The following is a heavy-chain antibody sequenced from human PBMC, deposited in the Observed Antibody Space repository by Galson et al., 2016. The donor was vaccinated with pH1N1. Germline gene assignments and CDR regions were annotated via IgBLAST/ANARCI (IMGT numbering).Heavy chain of an antibody. CDR1: GYTFTSFY. Sequence: SVKVSCKASGYTFTSFYIHWVRQAPGQGLEWMGRINPNRGDSNFAQKFQGRVAMTSDTSISTAYMELSSLSSDDTAFYYCAKASDLSAYDLDYFDYWGQGTLVTVSS. CDR3: AKASDLSAYDLDYFDY. V-gene: IGHV1-2*06. D-gene: IGHD5-12*01. J-gene: IGHJ4*02. CDR2: INPNRGDS.